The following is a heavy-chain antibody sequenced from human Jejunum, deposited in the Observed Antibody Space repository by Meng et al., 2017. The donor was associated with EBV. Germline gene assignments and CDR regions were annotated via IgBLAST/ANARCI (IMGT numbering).Heavy chain of an antibody. CDR1: GYTFTDSH. Sequence: VQLVESVDEGKRPGATVKISCKVSGYTFTDSHMHWVQQAPGKGLEWMGLVDPEDGETIYGEKFQGRVTLTADTSTETAYMELTSLRSDDTAVYYCAMSWFGRINRFDPWGQGTLVTVSS. V-gene: IGHV1-69-2*01. CDR2: VDPEDGET. CDR3: AMSWFGRINRFDP. J-gene: IGHJ5*02. D-gene: IGHD3-16*01.